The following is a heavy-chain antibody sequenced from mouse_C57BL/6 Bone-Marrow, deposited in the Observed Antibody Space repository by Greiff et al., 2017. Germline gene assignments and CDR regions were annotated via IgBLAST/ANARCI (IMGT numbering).Heavy chain of an antibody. V-gene: IGHV5-4*01. Sequence: VQLKESGGGLVKPGGSLKLSCAASGFTFSSYAMSWVRQTPEKRLEWVATISDGGSYTYYPDNVKGRFTISRDNAKNNLYLQMSHLKSEDTAMYYCARDLRWYFDVWGTGTTVTVSS. CDR1: GFTFSSYA. CDR2: ISDGGSYT. CDR3: ARDLRWYFDV. J-gene: IGHJ1*03. D-gene: IGHD1-1*01.